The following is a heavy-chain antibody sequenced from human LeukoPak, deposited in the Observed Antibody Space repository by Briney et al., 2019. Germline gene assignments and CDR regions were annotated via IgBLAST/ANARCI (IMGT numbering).Heavy chain of an antibody. D-gene: IGHD4-23*01. V-gene: IGHV1-46*01. CDR3: ARDGGNSAESFDI. CDR1: GYTFTSYY. Sequence: GASVKVSCKASGYTFTSYYMHWVRQAPGQGLEWMGIINPSGGSTSYAQKFQGRVTMTRDTSTSTDYMELTSLRSEDTAVYYCARDGGNSAESFDIWGQGTIVTVSS. CDR2: INPSGGST. J-gene: IGHJ3*02.